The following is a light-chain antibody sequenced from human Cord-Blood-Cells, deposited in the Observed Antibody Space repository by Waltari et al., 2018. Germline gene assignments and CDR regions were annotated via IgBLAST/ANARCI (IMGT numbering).Light chain of an antibody. Sequence: ETVLTQSPDTMSLSPGERATPSCRASQSVSSSYLAWYQQKPGQAPRLLIYGASSRATGIPDRFSGSGSGTDFTLTISRLEPEDFAVYYCQQYGSSLYSFGQGTKLEIK. V-gene: IGKV3-20*01. J-gene: IGKJ2*03. CDR3: QQYGSSLYS. CDR1: QSVSSSY. CDR2: GAS.